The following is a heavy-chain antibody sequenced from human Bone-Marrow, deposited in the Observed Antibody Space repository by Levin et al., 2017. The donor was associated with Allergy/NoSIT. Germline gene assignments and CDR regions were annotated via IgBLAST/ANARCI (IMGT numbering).Heavy chain of an antibody. CDR2: ISWNGDII. CDR1: GFTFDDYA. CDR3: AKGYLIGHSGAFEV. Sequence: GGSLRLSCATSGFTFDDYAMHWVRQAPGKALEWVAGISWNGDIIGYVDSVKGRFTISRDNAKKSLHLQMNSLRAEDRALYYCAKGYLIGHSGAFEVWGLGTMVTVSS. J-gene: IGHJ3*01. V-gene: IGHV3-9*01. D-gene: IGHD1-26*01.